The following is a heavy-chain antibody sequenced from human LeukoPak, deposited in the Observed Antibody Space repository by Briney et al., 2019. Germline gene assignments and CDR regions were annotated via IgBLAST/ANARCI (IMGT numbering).Heavy chain of an antibody. Sequence: ASVKVSCKASGYTFTGYYMHWVRQAPGQGLEWMGWINPNSGGTNYAQKFQGRVTMTRDTSISTAYMELSRLRSDDTAVYYCARDLSWVFHDADYWGQGTLVTVSS. CDR3: ARDLSWVFHDADY. V-gene: IGHV1-2*02. D-gene: IGHD2/OR15-2a*01. CDR1: GYTFTGYY. CDR2: INPNSGGT. J-gene: IGHJ4*02.